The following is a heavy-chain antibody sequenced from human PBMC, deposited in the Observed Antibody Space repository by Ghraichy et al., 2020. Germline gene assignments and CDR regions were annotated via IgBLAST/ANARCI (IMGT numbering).Heavy chain of an antibody. CDR3: AQMIIIVVVPAAMKGETAFDI. J-gene: IGHJ3*02. CDR1: GFTFSSYA. Sequence: GGSLRLSCAASGFTFSSYAMHWVRQAPGKGLEWVAVISYDGSNKYYADSVKGRFTISRDNSKNTLYLQMNSLRAEDTAVYYCAQMIIIVVVPAAMKGETAFDIWGQGTMVTVSS. D-gene: IGHD2-2*01. V-gene: IGHV3-30-3*01. CDR2: ISYDGSNK.